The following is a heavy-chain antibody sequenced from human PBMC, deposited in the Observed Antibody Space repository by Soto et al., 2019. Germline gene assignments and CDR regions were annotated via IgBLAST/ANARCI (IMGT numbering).Heavy chain of an antibody. CDR3: ARVTLRSMGPKDAFDI. J-gene: IGHJ3*02. D-gene: IGHD3-16*01. Sequence: EVQLVESGGGLVQPGGSLRLSCAASGFTFSSYSMNWVRQAPGKGLEWVSYISSSSSTIYYADSVKGRFTISRDNAKNSLYLQMNSLRAEDTAVYYCARVTLRSMGPKDAFDIWGQWTMVTVSS. CDR1: GFTFSSYS. V-gene: IGHV3-48*01. CDR2: ISSSSSTI.